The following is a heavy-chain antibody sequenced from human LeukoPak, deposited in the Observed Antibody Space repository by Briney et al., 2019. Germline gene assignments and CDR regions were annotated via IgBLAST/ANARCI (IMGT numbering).Heavy chain of an antibody. V-gene: IGHV3-53*01. Sequence: GGSLRPSCAASDFIVSESYMAWVRQAPGKGLEWVSVIYKDDSPHYADSAKGRFTISRDSSKNALYLQMNSLRAEDTAVYYCATRYFYIGSRYYYGYFFDYWGQGTLVTVSS. CDR2: IYKDDSP. CDR1: DFIVSESY. D-gene: IGHD3-22*01. J-gene: IGHJ4*02. CDR3: ATRYFYIGSRYYYGYFFDY.